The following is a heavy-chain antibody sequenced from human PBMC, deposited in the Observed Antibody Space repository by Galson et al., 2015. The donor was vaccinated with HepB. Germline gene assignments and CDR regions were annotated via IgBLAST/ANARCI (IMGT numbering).Heavy chain of an antibody. J-gene: IGHJ2*01. CDR1: GGTFSSYA. Sequence: SVKVSCKASGGTFSSYAISWVRQAPGQGLEWMGRIIPILGIANYAQKFQGRVTITADKSTSTAYMELSSLRSEDTAVYYCAREGGIAVAGLANWYFDLWGRGTLVTVSS. CDR2: IIPILGIA. V-gene: IGHV1-69*04. D-gene: IGHD6-19*01. CDR3: AREGGIAVAGLANWYFDL.